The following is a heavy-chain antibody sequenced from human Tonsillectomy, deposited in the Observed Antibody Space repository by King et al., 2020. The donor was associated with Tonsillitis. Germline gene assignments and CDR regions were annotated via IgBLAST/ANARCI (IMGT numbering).Heavy chain of an antibody. CDR1: GFTFSSYG. V-gene: IGHV3-30*18. D-gene: IGHD4-17*01. CDR3: AKELMSTVTDY. J-gene: IGHJ4*02. CDR2: ISYDGSTK. Sequence: QLVQSGGGVVQPGRSLRLSCAASGFTFSSYGMQWVRQAPGKGLEWVAVISYDGSTKYYADSVKGRFTISRDNSKNTLSLQMNSLRPDDTAVYYCAKELMSTVTDYWGQGTLVTVSS.